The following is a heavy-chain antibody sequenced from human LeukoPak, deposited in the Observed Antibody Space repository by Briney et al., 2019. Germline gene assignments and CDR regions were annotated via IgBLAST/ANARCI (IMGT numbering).Heavy chain of an antibody. CDR3: AREEYSSGWFDP. Sequence: GSLRLSCAASGFTFSSYSMNWVRQAPGKGLEWVSSISSSSSYIYYADSVKGRFTISRDNSKNTLYLQMNSLRAEDTAVYYCAREEYSSGWFDPWGQGTLVTVSS. CDR1: GFTFSSYS. V-gene: IGHV3-21*04. D-gene: IGHD6-19*01. CDR2: ISSSSSYI. J-gene: IGHJ5*02.